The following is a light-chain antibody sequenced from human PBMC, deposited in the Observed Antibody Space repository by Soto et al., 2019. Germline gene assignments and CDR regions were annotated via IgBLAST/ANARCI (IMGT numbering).Light chain of an antibody. CDR2: AAS. CDR1: QSISSY. J-gene: IGKJ1*01. V-gene: IGKV1-39*01. CDR3: QQSYSTPVT. Sequence: DIQMPQSPSSLSASVVDRVTITCRASQSISSYLNWYQQKPGKAPKLLIYAASSLQSGVPSRFSGSGSGTDFTLTISSLQPEDFATYYCQQSYSTPVTFGQGTKVDIK.